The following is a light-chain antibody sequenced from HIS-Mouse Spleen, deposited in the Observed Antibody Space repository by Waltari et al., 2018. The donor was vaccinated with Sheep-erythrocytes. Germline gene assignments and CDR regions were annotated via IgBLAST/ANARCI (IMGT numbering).Light chain of an antibody. Sequence: QSALTQPPSASGSPGQSVTISCTGTSSAVGGYNYVSWFQQHPGKAPKLMIYEVSKRPSGVPDRFSGSKSGNTASLAISGLQSEDEADYYCAAWDDSLNGPVFGGGTKLTVL. V-gene: IGLV2-8*01. CDR1: SSAVGGYNY. J-gene: IGLJ3*02. CDR3: AAWDDSLNGPV. CDR2: EVS.